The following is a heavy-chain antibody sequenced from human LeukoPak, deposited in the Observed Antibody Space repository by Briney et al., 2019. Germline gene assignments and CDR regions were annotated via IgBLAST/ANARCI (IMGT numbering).Heavy chain of an antibody. Sequence: GSLSLSCAASGFPFSSYSMNWVRQAPGKGLEWVSYISSSSSTIYYADSVKGRFTISRDNAKNSLYLQMNSLRAEDTAVYYCARDRIGYSSSSGWYYWGQGTLVTVSS. J-gene: IGHJ4*02. D-gene: IGHD6-6*01. CDR3: ARDRIGYSSSSGWYY. V-gene: IGHV3-48*01. CDR2: ISSSSSTI. CDR1: GFPFSSYS.